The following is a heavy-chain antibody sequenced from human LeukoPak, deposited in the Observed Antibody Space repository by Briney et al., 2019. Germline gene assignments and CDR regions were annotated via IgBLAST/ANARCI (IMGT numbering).Heavy chain of an antibody. CDR3: ATEARRYFDL. CDR1: GYTLTELS. Sequence: ASVRVSCKVSGYTLTELSMHWVRQAPGKGLEWMGGFDPEDGETIYAQKFQGRVTMTEGTSTDTAYMELSSLRSEDTAVYYCATEARRYFDLWGRGTLVTVSS. V-gene: IGHV1-24*01. J-gene: IGHJ2*01. CDR2: FDPEDGET.